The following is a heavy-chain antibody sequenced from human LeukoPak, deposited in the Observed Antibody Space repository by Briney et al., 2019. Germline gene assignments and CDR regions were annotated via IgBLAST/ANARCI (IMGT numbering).Heavy chain of an antibody. CDR3: ASGKRDYGDPMEPSGAFDT. J-gene: IGHJ3*02. Sequence: SVKVSCKSSGGTFSFYAIIWVRQAPGQGLEWMGGIIPIFGTANYAQKYQGRVRITADEFTSTAYMELSSLRSEDTAVYYCASGKRDYGDPMEPSGAFDTWGQGTMVTVSS. V-gene: IGHV1-69*13. CDR1: GGTFSFYA. D-gene: IGHD4-17*01. CDR2: IIPIFGTA.